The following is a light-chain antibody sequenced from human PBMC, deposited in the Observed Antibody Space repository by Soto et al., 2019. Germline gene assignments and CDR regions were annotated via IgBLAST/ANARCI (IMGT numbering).Light chain of an antibody. V-gene: IGKV1-39*01. CDR2: AAS. CDR3: QQSYRTPPT. Sequence: DIQMTQSPSSLSASVGDRVTITCRASQSISSYLNWYQQKPGKAPKLLIYAASSLQIGVQSRFSGSGSGTDFTLTISSLQPEDFATYYCQQSYRTPPTFGQGTKVEIK. CDR1: QSISSY. J-gene: IGKJ1*01.